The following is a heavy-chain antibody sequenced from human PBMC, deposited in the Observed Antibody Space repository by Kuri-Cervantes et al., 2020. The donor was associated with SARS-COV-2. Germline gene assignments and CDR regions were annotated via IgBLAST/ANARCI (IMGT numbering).Heavy chain of an antibody. V-gene: IGHV4-30-4*01. CDR3: ARALRYHWSYAFVEY. CDR1: GGSISSGDYY. J-gene: IGHJ4*02. Sequence: SETLSLTCTVSGGSISSGDYYWSWIRQPPGKGLEWIGYIYYSGSTYYNPSLKSRVTISVDTSKNQFSLKLSSVTAADTAVYYCARALRYHWSYAFVEYWGQGALVTVSS. CDR2: IYYSGST. D-gene: IGHD1-7*01.